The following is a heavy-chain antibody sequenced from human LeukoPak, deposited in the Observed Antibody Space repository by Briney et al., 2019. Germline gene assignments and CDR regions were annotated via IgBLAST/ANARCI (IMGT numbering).Heavy chain of an antibody. CDR3: ARAGPLMVTAASWVIDY. CDR1: GYTFTNYG. Sequence: ASVKVSCKSSGYTFTNYGFNWVRQAPGQGLEWMGRVSANDGSTKYAQKFQGRVTMTTDTFTTTAYMELRSLRYDDTAVYYCARAGPLMVTAASWVIDYWGQGTPVIVSS. D-gene: IGHD2-2*01. J-gene: IGHJ4*02. V-gene: IGHV1-18*01. CDR2: VSANDGST.